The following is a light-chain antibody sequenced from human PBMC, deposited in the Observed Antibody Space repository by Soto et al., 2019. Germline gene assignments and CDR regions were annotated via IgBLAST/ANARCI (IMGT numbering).Light chain of an antibody. V-gene: IGKV1-5*01. CDR3: QQYGGSRRIT. CDR1: QSISGW. CDR2: DAS. J-gene: IGKJ5*01. Sequence: DIQITQSPSTLSASVGDRITITCRASQSISGWLAWYQQKPGKAPNLLIFDASSLESGVPSRFSGSGSGTDFSLTISSLQPEDFAVYYCQQYGGSRRITFGQGTRLEIK.